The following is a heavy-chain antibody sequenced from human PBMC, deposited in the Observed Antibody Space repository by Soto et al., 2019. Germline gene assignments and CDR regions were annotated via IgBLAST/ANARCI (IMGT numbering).Heavy chain of an antibody. Sequence: GGSLRLSCAASGFTFSSYGMHWVRQAPGKGLEWVAVISYDGSNKYYADSVKGRFTISRDNSKNTLYLQMNSLRAEDTAVYYCAKLGYSSSQDFDYWGQGTLVTVSS. CDR1: GFTFSSYG. J-gene: IGHJ4*02. CDR2: ISYDGSNK. D-gene: IGHD6-13*01. CDR3: AKLGYSSSQDFDY. V-gene: IGHV3-30*18.